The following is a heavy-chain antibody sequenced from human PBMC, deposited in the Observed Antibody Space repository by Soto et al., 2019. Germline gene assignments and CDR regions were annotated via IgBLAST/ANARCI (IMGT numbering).Heavy chain of an antibody. CDR3: AAQSWDH. Sequence: EVQLSESGGGLVQPGGSLRLSCAASGLTFSRADLSWVRQAPGKGLEWVSAISGSGGGIHYADSVKGRFTVSRDNPKNTLLLQRRGLSVEDTAIYCWAAQSWDHWGQGTLVTVSS. D-gene: IGHD4-4*01. CDR1: GLTFSRAD. J-gene: IGHJ4*02. CDR2: ISGSGGGI. V-gene: IGHV3-23*01.